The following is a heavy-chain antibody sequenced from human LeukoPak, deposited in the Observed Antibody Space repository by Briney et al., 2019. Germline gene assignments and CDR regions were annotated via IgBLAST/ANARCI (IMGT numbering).Heavy chain of an antibody. J-gene: IGHJ6*02. CDR1: GFTFSDYY. Sequence: PGGSLRLSCAASGFTFSDYYMSWIRQAPGKGLEWVSYISSSGSTIYYADSVKGRFTISRDNAKNSLYLQMNSLRAEDTAVYYCAREEALAAAGTLRRKDYYYYGMDVWGQGTTVTVSS. V-gene: IGHV3-11*01. CDR3: AREEALAAAGTLRRKDYYYYGMDV. D-gene: IGHD6-13*01. CDR2: ISSSGSTI.